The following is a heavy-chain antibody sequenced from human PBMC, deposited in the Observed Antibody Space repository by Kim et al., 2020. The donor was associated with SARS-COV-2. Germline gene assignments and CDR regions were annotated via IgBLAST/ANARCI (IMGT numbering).Heavy chain of an antibody. CDR3: ARDVGGNSGPYYGMDV. V-gene: IGHV4-59*01. Sequence: LKSRVTISVDTSKNQFSLKLSSVTAADTAVYYCARDVGGNSGPYYGMDVWGQGTTVTVSS. D-gene: IGHD2-21*02. J-gene: IGHJ6*02.